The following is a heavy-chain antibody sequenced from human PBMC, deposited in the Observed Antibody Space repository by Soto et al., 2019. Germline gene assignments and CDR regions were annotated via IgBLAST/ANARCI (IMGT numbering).Heavy chain of an antibody. J-gene: IGHJ4*02. Sequence: SETLSLTCAVYGGSFSGYYWSWIRQPPGKGLEWIGEINHSGSTNYNPSLKSRVTISVDTSKNQFSLKLSSVTAADTAVYYCARRGNVIQSDYYDSSGYSKFDYWGKGTMVTVAS. V-gene: IGHV4-34*01. D-gene: IGHD3-22*01. CDR2: INHSGST. CDR1: GGSFSGYY. CDR3: ARRGNVIQSDYYDSSGYSKFDY.